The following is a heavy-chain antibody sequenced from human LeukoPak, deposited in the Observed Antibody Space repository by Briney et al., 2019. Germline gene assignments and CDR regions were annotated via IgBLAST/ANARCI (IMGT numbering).Heavy chain of an antibody. D-gene: IGHD6-13*01. V-gene: IGHV3-7*03. CDR3: ARDSPQQLVQWHAFDI. CDR2: IKQDGSEK. J-gene: IGHJ3*02. Sequence: GGSLRLSCAASGFTFSSYWMSWVRQAPGKGLEWVANIKQDGSEKYYVDSVKGRFTISRDNAKNSLYLQMNSLRAEDTAVYYCARDSPQQLVQWHAFDIWGQGTMVTVSS. CDR1: GFTFSSYW.